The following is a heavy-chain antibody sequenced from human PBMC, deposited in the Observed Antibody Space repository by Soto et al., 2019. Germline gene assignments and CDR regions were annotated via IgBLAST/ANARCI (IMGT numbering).Heavy chain of an antibody. V-gene: IGHV3-33*06. J-gene: IGHJ4*02. CDR1: GFTFSHYG. CDR3: AKDDDTSSHYAHLDF. D-gene: IGHD3-22*01. Sequence: QVQLVESGGGVVQPGTSLRLSCAASGFTFSHYGIHWVRQAPGKGLGWVAVTWSGGRREDYADSVRGRFTVSRDNSKTTVYLQMNRLRVEDTAVYYCAKDDDTSSHYAHLDFRGQGTVVTVSS. CDR2: TWSGGRRE.